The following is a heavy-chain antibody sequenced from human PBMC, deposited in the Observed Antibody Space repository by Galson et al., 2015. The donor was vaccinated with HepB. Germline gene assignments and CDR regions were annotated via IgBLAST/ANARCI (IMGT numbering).Heavy chain of an antibody. CDR2: IKQDGSEK. Sequence: SLRLSCAASGFTFSSYWMSWVRQAPGKGLEWVANIKQDGSEKYYVDSVKGRFTISRDNAKNSLYLQMNSLRAEDTAVYYCAREPILWFGVLLPLGYFDYWGQGTLVTVSS. CDR1: GFTFSSYW. V-gene: IGHV3-7*03. J-gene: IGHJ4*02. CDR3: AREPILWFGVLLPLGYFDY. D-gene: IGHD3-10*01.